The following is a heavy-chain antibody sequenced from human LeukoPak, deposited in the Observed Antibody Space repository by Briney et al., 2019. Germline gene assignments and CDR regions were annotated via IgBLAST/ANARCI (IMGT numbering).Heavy chain of an antibody. CDR1: GFTFSSYA. Sequence: GGSLRLSCAASGFTFSSYAMSWVRQAPGKGLEWVSSLSGSGATTYYADSVKGRFTMSRDNSKKTLYLQMNSLRAEDTAVYYCAKDSWRYNNSSGYPIFLDYWGQGTLVTVSS. CDR2: LSGSGATT. V-gene: IGHV3-23*01. D-gene: IGHD3-22*01. CDR3: AKDSWRYNNSSGYPIFLDY. J-gene: IGHJ4*02.